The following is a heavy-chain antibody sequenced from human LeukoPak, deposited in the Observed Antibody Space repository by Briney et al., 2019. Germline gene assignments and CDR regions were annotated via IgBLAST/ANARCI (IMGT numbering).Heavy chain of an antibody. J-gene: IGHJ4*02. Sequence: PSETLSLTCTVYGGSISSGDYYWSWIRQPPGKGLEWIGYIYYSGSTYYNPSLKSRVTISVDTSKNQFSLKLSSVTAADTAVYYCTRWGKIRRNTHIDYWGQGTLVTVSS. V-gene: IGHV4-30-4*01. D-gene: IGHD3-16*01. CDR2: IYYSGST. CDR3: TRWGKIRRNTHIDY. CDR1: GGSISSGDYY.